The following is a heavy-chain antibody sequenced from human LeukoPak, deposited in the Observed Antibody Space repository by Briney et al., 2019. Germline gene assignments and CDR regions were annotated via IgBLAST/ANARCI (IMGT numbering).Heavy chain of an antibody. V-gene: IGHV3-9*01. CDR1: GFTVSNNY. Sequence: GGSLRLSCAASGFTVSNNYLHWVRQVPGKGLEWVSGISWNSDTIDLADSVKGRFTISRDNAKNSLYLQMNRLRAEDTALYYCATNGGGDSGYGNFDYWGQGTLVTVSS. J-gene: IGHJ4*02. CDR3: ATNGGGDSGYGNFDY. CDR2: ISWNSDTI. D-gene: IGHD5-12*01.